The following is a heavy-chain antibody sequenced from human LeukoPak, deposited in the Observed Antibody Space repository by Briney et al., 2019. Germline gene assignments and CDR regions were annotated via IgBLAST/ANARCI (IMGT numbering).Heavy chain of an antibody. Sequence: ASVKVSCKXSGYTLTELSMHWVRQSPGKGLEWMGGFDREDGETIYAQKFQGRVTMTEDTSTDTAYMELSSLRSEDTAVYYCATESRSTVTRDYYYYMDVWGKGTTVTVSS. CDR1: GYTLTELS. J-gene: IGHJ6*03. V-gene: IGHV1-24*01. D-gene: IGHD4-17*01. CDR2: FDREDGET. CDR3: ATESRSTVTRDYYYYMDV.